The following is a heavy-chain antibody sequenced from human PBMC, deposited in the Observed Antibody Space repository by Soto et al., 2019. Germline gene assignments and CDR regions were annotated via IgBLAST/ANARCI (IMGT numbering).Heavy chain of an antibody. J-gene: IGHJ4*02. Sequence: QVQLQESGPGLVKPSGTLSLTCAVSGDSISSRNWWTWVRQPPGKGLEWIGEIYHSGSTNYSPTLKSRVTRSVDMSKNQFSLKLTSVTAADTAVYYCARGGNVAAAGTIYLVSWGQGTLVTVSS. CDR3: ARGGNVAAAGTIYLVS. CDR2: IYHSGST. V-gene: IGHV4-4*02. CDR1: GDSISSRNW. D-gene: IGHD6-13*01.